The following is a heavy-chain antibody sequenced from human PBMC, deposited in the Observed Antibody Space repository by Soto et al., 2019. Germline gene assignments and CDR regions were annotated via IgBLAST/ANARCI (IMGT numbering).Heavy chain of an antibody. Sequence: GSGPTLVNPTQTLTLTCTFSGFSLSTSGVGVGWIRQPPGKALEWLAFIYWDDDKRYSPSLKSRLTITKDTSKNQVVLTMTHMDPVDTATYYCAHRRCSSTSCYGVGFDPWGQGTLVTVSS. CDR1: GFSLSTSGVG. J-gene: IGHJ5*02. V-gene: IGHV2-5*02. CDR3: AHRRCSSTSCYGVGFDP. D-gene: IGHD2-2*01. CDR2: IYWDDDK.